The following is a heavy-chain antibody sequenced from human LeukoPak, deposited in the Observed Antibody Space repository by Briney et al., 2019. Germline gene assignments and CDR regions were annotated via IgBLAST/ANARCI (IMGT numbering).Heavy chain of an antibody. V-gene: IGHV1-2*04. D-gene: IGHD3-10*01. J-gene: IGHJ4*02. CDR2: INPDSGGT. CDR3: ARSDGSGEQFDY. CDR1: GYTFTGYY. Sequence: ASVKVSCKASGYTFTGYYMRWVRQAPGQGLEWVGWINPDSGGTNYAQTFQGWVTMTRDTSISTAYMELSRLKSDATAVYYCARSDGSGEQFDYWGQGTLVTVSS.